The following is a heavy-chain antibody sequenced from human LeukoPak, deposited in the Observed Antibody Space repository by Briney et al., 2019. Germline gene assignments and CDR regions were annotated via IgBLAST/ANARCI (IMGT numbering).Heavy chain of an antibody. CDR3: ARNPQLLWFGELFWFDP. J-gene: IGHJ5*02. CDR2: INPNSGGT. Sequence: ASVKVSCKASGYTFTDYFMHWVRQAPGQGPEWMGWINPNSGGTHYAQKFQGRVTMTRDTSISTAYMELSRLRSDDTAVYYCARNPQLLWFGELFWFDPWGQGTLVTVSS. CDR1: GYTFTDYF. D-gene: IGHD3-10*01. V-gene: IGHV1-2*02.